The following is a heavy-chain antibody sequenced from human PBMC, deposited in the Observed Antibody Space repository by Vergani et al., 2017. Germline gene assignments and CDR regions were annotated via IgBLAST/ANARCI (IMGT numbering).Heavy chain of an antibody. V-gene: IGHV4-31*03. CDR2: IYYSGST. Sequence: QVQLQESGPGLVKPSQTLSLTCTVSGCSISSCGYYWSWIRQHPGKGLEWIGYIYYSGSTYYNPSLKSRVTISVDTSKNQFSLKLSSVTAADTAVYYCARDLGATNPSPDAFDIWGQGTMVTVSS. CDR3: ARDLGATNPSPDAFDI. CDR1: GCSISSCGYY. J-gene: IGHJ3*02. D-gene: IGHD5-24*01.